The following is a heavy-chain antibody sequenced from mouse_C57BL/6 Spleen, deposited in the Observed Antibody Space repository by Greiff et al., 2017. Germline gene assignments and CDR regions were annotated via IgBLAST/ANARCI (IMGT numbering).Heavy chain of an antibody. CDR1: GYSFPSYY. D-gene: IGHD2-2*01. J-gene: IGHJ3*01. CDR2: IYPGRGNT. CDR3: ARGEGYDGFAY. V-gene: IGHV1-66*01. Sequence: VQLQQSGPELVKPGASVKISCKASGYSFPSYYIHWVKQRPGQGLEWIGWIYPGRGNTKYNEKFKGKATLTADTSSSTAYMQLSSLTSEDSAVYYCARGEGYDGFAYWGQGTLVTVSA.